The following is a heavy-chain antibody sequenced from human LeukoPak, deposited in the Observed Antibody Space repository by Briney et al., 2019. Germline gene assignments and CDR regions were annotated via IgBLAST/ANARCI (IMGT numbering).Heavy chain of an antibody. Sequence: GGPLRLSGFASGFTFSTFAMNWVPQPPGKGLEWASTISETGRSTYYADSVKGQFTISRDNSKNTLYLQMNSLRAEDTAVYYCAKDRGYSYGISEYWGQGTLVTVSS. CDR2: ISETGRST. J-gene: IGHJ4*02. V-gene: IGHV3-23*01. CDR1: GFTFSTFA. D-gene: IGHD5-18*01. CDR3: AKDRGYSYGISEY.